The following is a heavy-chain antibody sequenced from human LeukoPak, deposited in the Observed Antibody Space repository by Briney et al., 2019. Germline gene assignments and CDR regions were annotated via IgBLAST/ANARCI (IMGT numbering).Heavy chain of an antibody. CDR2: IWYGGSNK. J-gene: IGHJ4*02. Sequence: GGSLRLSCAASGFTFSNAWMSWVRQAPGKGLEWVAVIWYGGSNKYYADSVKGRFTISRDNSKNTLYLQMNSLRAEDSAVYYCAKGPSYDSSGYYDYWGQGTLVTVSS. D-gene: IGHD3-22*01. CDR1: GFTFSNAW. V-gene: IGHV3-30*02. CDR3: AKGPSYDSSGYYDY.